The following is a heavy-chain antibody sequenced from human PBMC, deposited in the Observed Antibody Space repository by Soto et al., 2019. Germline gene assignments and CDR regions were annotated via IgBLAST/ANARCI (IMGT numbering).Heavy chain of an antibody. D-gene: IGHD3-9*01. CDR1: GGSFRGYC. V-gene: IGHV4-34*01. Sequence: PSETLSLTCAVYGGSFRGYCWSWIRQPPGKGLEWIGEINHSGSTKYNPSLKSRVTISVDTSKNQFSLKLTSVTAADTAVFYCARGDILTGYSYWGHGTLVTVSS. J-gene: IGHJ4*01. CDR2: INHSGST. CDR3: ARGDILTGYSY.